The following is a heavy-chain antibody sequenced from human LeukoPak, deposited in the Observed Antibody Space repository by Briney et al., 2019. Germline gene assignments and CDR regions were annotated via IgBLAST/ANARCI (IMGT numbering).Heavy chain of an antibody. CDR2: INHSGST. CDR3: ARGWGPNWFDS. J-gene: IGHJ5*01. Sequence: SETLSLTCAVYGGSFSGYYWSWIRQPPGKGQEWIGEINHSGSTNYNPSLKSRITISVDTSKNQFSLKLSSVTAADTAVYYCARGWGPNWFDSWGQGPLVTVSS. V-gene: IGHV4-34*01. CDR1: GGSFSGYY. D-gene: IGHD7-27*01.